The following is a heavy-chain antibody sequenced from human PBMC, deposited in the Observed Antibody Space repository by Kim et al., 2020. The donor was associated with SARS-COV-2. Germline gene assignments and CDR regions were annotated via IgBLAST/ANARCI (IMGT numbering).Heavy chain of an antibody. J-gene: IGHJ4*02. CDR2: FDPEDGET. CDR3: ATAGVIAAAGCPLDY. V-gene: IGHV1-24*01. Sequence: ASVKVSCKVSGYTLTELSMHWVRQAPGKGLEWMGGFDPEDGETIYAQKFQGRVTMTEDTSTDTAYMELSSLRSEDTAVYYCATAGVIAAAGCPLDYWREGTLVTVSS. D-gene: IGHD6-13*01. CDR1: GYTLTELS.